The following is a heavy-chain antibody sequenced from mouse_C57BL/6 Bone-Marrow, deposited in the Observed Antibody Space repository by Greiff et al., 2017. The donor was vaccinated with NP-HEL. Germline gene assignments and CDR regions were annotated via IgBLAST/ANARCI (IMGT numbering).Heavy chain of an antibody. V-gene: IGHV1-81*01. J-gene: IGHJ3*01. CDR2: IYPRSGNT. CDR1: GYTFTSYG. Sequence: VQLQQSGAELARPGASVKLSCKASGYTFTSYGISWVKQRTGQGLEWIGEIYPRSGNTYYNEKFKGKATLTADKSSSTAYMELRSLTSEDSAVYFCARWRRLRRGAWFAYWGQGTLVTVSA. D-gene: IGHD2-4*01. CDR3: ARWRRLRRGAWFAY.